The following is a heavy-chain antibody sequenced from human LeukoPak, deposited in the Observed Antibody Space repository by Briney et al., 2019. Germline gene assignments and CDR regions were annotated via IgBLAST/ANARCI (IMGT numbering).Heavy chain of an antibody. J-gene: IGHJ4*02. CDR3: VWGAVAGTGVFDY. CDR1: GGSISSYY. CDR2: IYYSGST. V-gene: IGHV4-59*12. D-gene: IGHD6-19*01. Sequence: PSETLSLTCTVSGGSISSYYWSWIRQPPGKGPEGIGYIYYSGSTNYNPPLKSRVTIPVHTTTNQSSPMLSSVPVADTPRYYCVWGAVAGTGVFDYWGQGTLVTVSS.